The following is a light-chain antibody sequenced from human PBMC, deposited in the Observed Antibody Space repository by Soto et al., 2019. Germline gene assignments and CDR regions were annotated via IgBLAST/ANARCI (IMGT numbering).Light chain of an antibody. CDR2: GAS. CDR1: QRLSSNY. CDR3: LESGRSVWT. V-gene: IGKV3-20*01. Sequence: LTERRGGMSCTPGERPTLSYKTSQRLSSNYLAWFQQKPGQAPRLLIYGASSRATGIPDRFSGSGSGTDIPLSIAVLEFVDFPVYYRLESGRSVWTIARGTRVDIK. J-gene: IGKJ1*01.